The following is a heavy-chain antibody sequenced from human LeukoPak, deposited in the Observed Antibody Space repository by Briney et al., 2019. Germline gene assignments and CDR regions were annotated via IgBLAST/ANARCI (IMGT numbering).Heavy chain of an antibody. CDR2: LKPHSGGT. CDR3: ARDTDVILARLDY. Sequence: ASVKVSCKASGYTFTGYYLHWVRQAPGQGLEWMGWLKPHSGGTNYAQKFQGRVTMTRDTSISTAYMELSRLRSDDTAVYYCARDTDVILARLDYWGQGTLVTVSS. CDR1: GYTFTGYY. D-gene: IGHD3-9*01. V-gene: IGHV1-2*02. J-gene: IGHJ4*02.